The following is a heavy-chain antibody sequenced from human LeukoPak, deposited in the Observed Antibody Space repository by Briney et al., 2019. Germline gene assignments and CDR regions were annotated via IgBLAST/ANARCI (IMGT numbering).Heavy chain of an antibody. J-gene: IGHJ4*02. D-gene: IGHD3-22*01. CDR3: ARVTYYYDSSGYPQTYYFDY. Sequence: GASVKVSCKASGGTFSSYAISWVRQAPGQGLEWMGRIIPIFGTANYAQKFQGRVTITTDESTSTVYMELSSLRSEDTAVYYCARVTYYYDSSGYPQTYYFDYWGQGTLVTVSS. CDR1: GGTFSSYA. CDR2: IIPIFGTA. V-gene: IGHV1-69*05.